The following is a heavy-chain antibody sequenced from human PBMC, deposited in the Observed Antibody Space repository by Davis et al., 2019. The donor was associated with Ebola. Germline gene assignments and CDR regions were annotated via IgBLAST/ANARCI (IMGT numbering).Heavy chain of an antibody. Sequence: PGGSLRLSCAASGFTVSSSEMNWVRQAPGKGLEWVSYISSSGTTIYYADSVKGRFTISRDNAKNSLYLQMNSLRAEDTAVYYCARAGASGYDLAPDYWGQGTLVTVSS. CDR2: ISSSGTTI. CDR3: ARAGASGYDLAPDY. CDR1: GFTVSSSE. V-gene: IGHV3-48*03. J-gene: IGHJ4*02. D-gene: IGHD5-12*01.